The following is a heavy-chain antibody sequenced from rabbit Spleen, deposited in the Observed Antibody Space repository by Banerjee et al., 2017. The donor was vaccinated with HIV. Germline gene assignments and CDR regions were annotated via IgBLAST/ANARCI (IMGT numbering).Heavy chain of an antibody. Sequence: QSLEESGGDLVKPGASLTLTCTASGIDFSGYGISWVRQAPGKGLEWIAYIDGKTDYASWAKGRFTISKTSSTTVTLQMTSLTAADTATYFCARHLGSSDWGGDLWGPGTLVTVS. D-gene: IGHD4-1*01. CDR3: ARHLGSSDWGGDL. J-gene: IGHJ4*01. CDR2: IDGKT. V-gene: IGHV1S40*01. CDR1: GIDFSGYG.